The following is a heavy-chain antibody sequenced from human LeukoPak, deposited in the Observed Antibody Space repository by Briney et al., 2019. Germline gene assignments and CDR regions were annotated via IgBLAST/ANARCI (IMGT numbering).Heavy chain of an antibody. J-gene: IGHJ2*01. D-gene: IGHD5-24*01. CDR1: GGTFSSYA. CDR2: INPILGIA. CDR3: ARGGDGYNPYWYFDL. Sequence: GASVKVSCKASGGTFSSYAISWVRQAPGQGLEWMGRINPILGIANYAQKFQGGVTITADKSTSTAYMELSSLRSEDTAVYYCARGGDGYNPYWYFDLWGRGTLVTVSS. V-gene: IGHV1-69*04.